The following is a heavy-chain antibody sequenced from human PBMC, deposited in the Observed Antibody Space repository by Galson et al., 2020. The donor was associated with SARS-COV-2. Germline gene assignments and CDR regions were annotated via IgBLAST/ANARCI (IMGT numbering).Heavy chain of an antibody. D-gene: IGHD2-15*01. Sequence: GGSLRLSCTVSGITFNSYAMSWVRQAPGKGLEWVSSVSGSGGYTESADPAKGRFTISRDNSKNTLYLQMNTLRVEDTAVYYCAIIVVTPAAGDMDVWGNGTTVIVSS. J-gene: IGHJ6*03. CDR3: AIIVVTPAAGDMDV. CDR1: GITFNSYA. V-gene: IGHV3-23*01. CDR2: VSGSGGYT.